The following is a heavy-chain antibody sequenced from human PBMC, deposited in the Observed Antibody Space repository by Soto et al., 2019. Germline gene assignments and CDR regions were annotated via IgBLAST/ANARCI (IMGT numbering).Heavy chain of an antibody. CDR1: GGTFSSYA. V-gene: IGHV1-69*12. CDR2: IIPIFGTA. D-gene: IGHD6-19*01. J-gene: IGHJ6*02. CDR3: AEGSIAVAGTNYYYYGMDV. Sequence: QVQLVQSGAEVKKPGSSVKVSCKASGGTFSSYAISWVRQAPGQGLEWMGGIIPIFGTANYAQKFQGRVTITADESTSTAYMELSSLRSEDTAVYYCAEGSIAVAGTNYYYYGMDVWGQGTTVTVSS.